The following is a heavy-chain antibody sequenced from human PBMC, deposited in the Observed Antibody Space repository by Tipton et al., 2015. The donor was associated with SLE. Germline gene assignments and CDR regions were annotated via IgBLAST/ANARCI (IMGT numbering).Heavy chain of an antibody. V-gene: IGHV3-7*01. Sequence: GSLRLSCAASGFTFSTYWMTWVRQAPGKGLEWVANIKQDGSEKYYVDSLEGRFSISRDNDKKSVFLEVQSLTVEDTAVYYCAGGAGWSHDYWGQGTLVTVSS. CDR2: IKQDGSEK. D-gene: IGHD1-14*01. J-gene: IGHJ4*02. CDR1: GFTFSTYW. CDR3: AGGAGWSHDY.